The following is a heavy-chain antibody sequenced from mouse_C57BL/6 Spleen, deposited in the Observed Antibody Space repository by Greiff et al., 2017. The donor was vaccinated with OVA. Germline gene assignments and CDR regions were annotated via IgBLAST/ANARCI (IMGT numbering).Heavy chain of an antibody. CDR1: GFTFSDYG. Sequence: DVKLVESGGGLVKPGGSLKLSCAASGFTFSDYGMHWVRQAPEKGLEWVAYISSGSSTIYYADTVKGRFTISRDNAKNTLFLQMTSLRSEDTAMYYCARDYGSFFDYWGQGTTLTVSS. CDR2: ISSGSSTI. V-gene: IGHV5-17*01. D-gene: IGHD1-1*01. J-gene: IGHJ2*01. CDR3: ARDYGSFFDY.